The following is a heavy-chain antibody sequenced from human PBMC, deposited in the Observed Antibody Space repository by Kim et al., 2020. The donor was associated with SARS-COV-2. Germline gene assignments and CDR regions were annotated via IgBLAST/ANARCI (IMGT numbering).Heavy chain of an antibody. V-gene: IGHV4-59*01. J-gene: IGHJ4*02. CDR3: ARSALIAVAGDYYFDY. Sequence: SVKRRVTISVGTSKNQFYLKRSSVTAADTAVYYCARSALIAVAGDYYFDYWGQGTLVTVSS. D-gene: IGHD6-19*01.